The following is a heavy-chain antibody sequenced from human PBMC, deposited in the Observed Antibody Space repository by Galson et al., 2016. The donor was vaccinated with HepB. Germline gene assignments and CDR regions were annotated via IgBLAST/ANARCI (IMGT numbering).Heavy chain of an antibody. CDR1: HFTFSSYG. Sequence: SLRLSCAASHFTFSSYGMHWVRQAPGKGLEWVAFISYDGFDGTNKHYADSVKGRFTISRDDSQNTVFLQMNSLRADETAVYYCAKDGWDQPGYHYSYYLDVWGKGTTVTVSS. CDR3: AKDGWDQPGYHYSYYLDV. CDR2: ISYDGFDGTNK. V-gene: IGHV3-30*18. D-gene: IGHD1-14*01. J-gene: IGHJ6*03.